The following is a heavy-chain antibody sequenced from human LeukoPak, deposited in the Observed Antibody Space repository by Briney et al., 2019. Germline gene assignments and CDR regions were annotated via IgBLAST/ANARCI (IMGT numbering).Heavy chain of an antibody. V-gene: IGHV3-48*01. CDR1: GFTFSSYS. CDR3: ARDYRDSSGYYLGYYYYGMDV. CDR2: ISSSSSTI. J-gene: IGHJ6*02. Sequence: GGSLRLSCAASGFTFSSYSMNWVRQAPGKGLEWVSYISSSSSTIYYADSVKGRFTISRDNAKNSLYLQMNSLRAEDTAVYYCARDYRDSSGYYLGYYYYGMDVWGQGTTVTVSS. D-gene: IGHD3-22*01.